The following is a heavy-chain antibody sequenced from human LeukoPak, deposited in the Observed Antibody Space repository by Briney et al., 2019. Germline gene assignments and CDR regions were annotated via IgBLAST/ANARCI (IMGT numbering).Heavy chain of an antibody. D-gene: IGHD1-26*01. CDR2: IRYDGSNK. V-gene: IGHV3-30*02. CDR3: AKDVQRRAYWELLPYYYYYMDV. J-gene: IGHJ6*03. Sequence: GGSLRLSCAASGFTFSSYGMYWVRQAPGKGLEWVAFIRYDGSNKYYADSVKGRFTISRDNPKNTLYLQMNSLRAEDTAVYYCAKDVQRRAYWELLPYYYYYMDVWGKGTTVTVSS. CDR1: GFTFSSYG.